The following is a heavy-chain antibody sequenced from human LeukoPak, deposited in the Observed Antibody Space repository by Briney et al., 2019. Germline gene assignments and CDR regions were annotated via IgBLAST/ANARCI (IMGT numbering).Heavy chain of an antibody. V-gene: IGHV3-7*01. Sequence: GGSLRLSCAASGFTFSSYWMSWVRQAPGKGLEWVANIKQDGSEKYYVDSVKGQFTISRDNAKNSLYLQMNSLRAEDTAVYYCAREDSSGYYSHWGQGTLVTVSS. D-gene: IGHD3-22*01. CDR1: GFTFSSYW. J-gene: IGHJ4*02. CDR2: IKQDGSEK. CDR3: AREDSSGYYSH.